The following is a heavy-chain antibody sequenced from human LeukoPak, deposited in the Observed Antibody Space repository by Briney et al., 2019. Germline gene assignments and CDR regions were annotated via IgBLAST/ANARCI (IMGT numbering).Heavy chain of an antibody. CDR1: GFTFSRCS. Sequence: GGSLRLSCAASGFTFSRCSMSWVRQAPGKELEWVAYTTQDGSEKYYVASVKGRFTISRDNAENSLYLQMNSLRAEDTALYYCARGLLEWPDDYWGQGTLVTVSS. D-gene: IGHD3-3*01. CDR2: TTQDGSEK. V-gene: IGHV3-7*01. J-gene: IGHJ4*02. CDR3: ARGLLEWPDDY.